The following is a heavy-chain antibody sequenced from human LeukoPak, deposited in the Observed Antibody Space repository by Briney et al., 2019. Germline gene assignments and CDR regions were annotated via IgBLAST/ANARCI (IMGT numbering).Heavy chain of an antibody. J-gene: IGHJ5*02. V-gene: IGHV3-48*04. Sequence: GGSLRLSCAASGFTFSSYSMNWVRQAPGKGLEWVSYISSSSSTIYYADSVKGRFTISRDNAKNSLYLQMSSLRVEDTAVYYCLQYNAGTAWGQGTLVTVSS. CDR2: ISSSSSTI. D-gene: IGHD3-10*01. CDR3: LQYNAGTA. CDR1: GFTFSSYS.